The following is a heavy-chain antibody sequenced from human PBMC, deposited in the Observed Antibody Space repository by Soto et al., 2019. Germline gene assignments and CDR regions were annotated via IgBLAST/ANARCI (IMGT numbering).Heavy chain of an antibody. D-gene: IGHD6-19*01. CDR2: ISWNSGSI. V-gene: IGHV3-9*01. Sequence: PGGSLRLSCAASGFTFDDYAMHWVRQAPGKGLEWVSGISWNSGSIGYADSVKGRFTISRDNAENSLYLQMNSLRAEDTALYYCAKAGGAVAGYIDYWGQGTLVTVSS. CDR1: GFTFDDYA. CDR3: AKAGGAVAGYIDY. J-gene: IGHJ4*02.